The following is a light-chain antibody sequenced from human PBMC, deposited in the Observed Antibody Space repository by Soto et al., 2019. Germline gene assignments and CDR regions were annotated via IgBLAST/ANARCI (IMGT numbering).Light chain of an antibody. Sequence: QSVLTQPPSVSGAPGQRVTISCTGSSSNIGAGYDVHWYQQLPGTAPKLLIYVNTNRPSGVPDRFSGSKSGTSASLAITGLQAEDEADYYCQSSDSSLSGVVFGGGTKVTVL. CDR2: VNT. CDR3: QSSDSSLSGVV. CDR1: SSNIGAGYD. J-gene: IGLJ2*01. V-gene: IGLV1-40*01.